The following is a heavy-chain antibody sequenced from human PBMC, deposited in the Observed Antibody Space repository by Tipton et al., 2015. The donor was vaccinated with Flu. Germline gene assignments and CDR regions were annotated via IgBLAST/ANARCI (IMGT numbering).Heavy chain of an antibody. CDR1: GYSISSGYY. CDR3: ARVLVAGTGPLFDY. J-gene: IGHJ4*02. CDR2: IYHSGST. V-gene: IGHV4-38-2*01. Sequence: TLSLTCAVSGYSISSGYYWGWLRQPPGKGLEWIGSIYHSGSTYYNPSLKSRVTISVDTSKNQFSLKLSSVTAADTAVYYCARVLVAGTGPLFDYWGQGTLVTVSS. D-gene: IGHD6-19*01.